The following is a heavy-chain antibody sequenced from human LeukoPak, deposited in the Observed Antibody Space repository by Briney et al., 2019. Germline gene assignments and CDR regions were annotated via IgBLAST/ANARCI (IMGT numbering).Heavy chain of an antibody. CDR3: ASHKQDTAFDY. D-gene: IGHD5-18*01. J-gene: IGHJ4*02. Sequence: GAVQGRFTISRDNSKNTVYLQMNTLRAEDTAVYYCASHKQDTAFDYWGQGTLVTVSS. V-gene: IGHV3-53*01.